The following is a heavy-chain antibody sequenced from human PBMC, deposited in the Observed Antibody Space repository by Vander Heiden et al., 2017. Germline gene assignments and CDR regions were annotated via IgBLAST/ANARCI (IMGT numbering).Heavy chain of an antibody. CDR1: GFSFDDYA. J-gene: IGHJ6*02. CDR3: AKDTDYALRSYSHYGIDV. V-gene: IGHV3-9*01. CDR2: INWNSKSI. D-gene: IGHD3-10*01. Sequence: EVQLVESGGGLVQPGRSLRLSCAASGFSFDDYAMHWVRQGPGKGLEWVSGINWNSKSIAYGGSVKGRFTVSRDNAKNSLYLRMDSVRAEDTALYFCAKDTDYALRSYSHYGIDVWGQGTTVIVSS.